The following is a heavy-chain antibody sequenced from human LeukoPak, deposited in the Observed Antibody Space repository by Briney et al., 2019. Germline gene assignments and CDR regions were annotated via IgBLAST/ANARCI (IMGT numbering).Heavy chain of an antibody. D-gene: IGHD2-2*01. V-gene: IGHV3-30*02. CDR1: GFTFSSYG. Sequence: GGSLRLSCAASGFTFSSYGMQWVRQDPGKGLEWVAFIRYDGSNKHYADSVKGRFTISRDNSKNTLYLQMNSLRGEDTAVYYCASQRDPAASFDYWGQGTLVTVSS. CDR2: IRYDGSNK. CDR3: ASQRDPAASFDY. J-gene: IGHJ4*02.